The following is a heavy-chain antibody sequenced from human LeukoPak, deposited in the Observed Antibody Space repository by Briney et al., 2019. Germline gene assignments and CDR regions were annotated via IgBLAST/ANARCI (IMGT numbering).Heavy chain of an antibody. J-gene: IGHJ5*01. CDR3: MRSVGSTNWYAY. CDR1: GYTFSDYY. V-gene: IGHV1-2*02. CDR2: INPHSGGT. D-gene: IGHD2-15*01. Sequence: ASVKVSCKASGYTFSDYYIHWVRLAPGQGLEWMGWINPHSGGTNSAQKFQGRVTMTRDTSISTAYMELNNLRSDDAAVYYCMRSVGSTNWYAYWGQGTHVIVSS.